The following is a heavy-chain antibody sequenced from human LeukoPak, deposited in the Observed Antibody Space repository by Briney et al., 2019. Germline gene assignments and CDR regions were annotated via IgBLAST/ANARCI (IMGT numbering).Heavy chain of an antibody. J-gene: IGHJ4*02. CDR2: MNSDGSST. CDR1: GFTFSSYW. Sequence: TGGSLRLSCSASGFTFSSYWMHWVRQPPGKGLVWVSRMNSDGSSTNYADSVKGRFTISRDNAKNTLYLQMNSLRAEDTAVYYCARADRYSYNWYWDFWGQGTLVTVSS. CDR3: ARADRYSYNWYWDF. V-gene: IGHV3-74*01. D-gene: IGHD6-13*01.